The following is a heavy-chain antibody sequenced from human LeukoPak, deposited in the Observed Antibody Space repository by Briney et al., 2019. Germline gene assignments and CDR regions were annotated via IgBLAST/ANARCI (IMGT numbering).Heavy chain of an antibody. Sequence: SETLSLTCTVSGGSIRNYYWSWIRQPPGKGLEWIAYIYYSGSTNYNPSLKSRVTISVDTSKNQFSLKLSSVTAADTAVYYCARRPLTYYYGSGSFDYWGQGTLVTVSS. CDR2: IYYSGST. J-gene: IGHJ4*02. V-gene: IGHV4-59*12. CDR1: GGSIRNYY. D-gene: IGHD3-10*01. CDR3: ARRPLTYYYGSGSFDY.